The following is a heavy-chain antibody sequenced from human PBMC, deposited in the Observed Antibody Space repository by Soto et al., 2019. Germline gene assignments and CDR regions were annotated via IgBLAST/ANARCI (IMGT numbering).Heavy chain of an antibody. D-gene: IGHD4-17*01. J-gene: IGHJ3*02. CDR2: IYHSGST. CDR1: GYSISSGYY. Sequence: SETLSLTCAVSGYSISSGYYWGWIRQPPGKGLEWIGSIYHSGSTYYSPSLKSRVTISVDTSKNQFSLKLSSVTAADTAVYYCARDLPDYGDAFDIWGQGTMVTVSS. V-gene: IGHV4-38-2*02. CDR3: ARDLPDYGDAFDI.